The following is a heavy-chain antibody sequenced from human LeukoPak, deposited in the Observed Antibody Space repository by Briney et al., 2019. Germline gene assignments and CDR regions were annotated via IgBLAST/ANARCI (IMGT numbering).Heavy chain of an antibody. CDR2: INPNSGGT. CDR3: ARATYDSSGYYYGY. J-gene: IGHJ4*02. Sequence: ASVKVSCKASGYTFTCYYMHWVQQAPGQGLEWMGWINPNSGGTNYAQKFQGWVTMTRDTSISTAYMELSRLRSDDTAVYYCARATYDSSGYYYGYWGQGTLVTVSS. CDR1: GYTFTCYY. D-gene: IGHD3-22*01. V-gene: IGHV1-2*04.